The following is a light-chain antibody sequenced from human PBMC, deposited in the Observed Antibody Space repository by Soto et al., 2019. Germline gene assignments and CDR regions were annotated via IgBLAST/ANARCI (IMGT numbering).Light chain of an antibody. CDR2: DAS. Sequence: EIVMTQSPATLSVSPGEGATLSCKASQNGYNNLAWYQQRPGQPPRLLIYDASTKGTGISARFSGSGYGTEFTVSISSLQSEDFALYFCQQCRNWPLTFGGGTKVEIK. J-gene: IGKJ4*01. CDR3: QQCRNWPLT. CDR1: QNGYNN. V-gene: IGKV3-15*01.